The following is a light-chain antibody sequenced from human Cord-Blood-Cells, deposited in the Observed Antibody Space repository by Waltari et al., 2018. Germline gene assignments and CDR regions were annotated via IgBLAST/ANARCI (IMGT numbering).Light chain of an antibody. CDR1: SSAVGSYNL. J-gene: IGLJ3*02. V-gene: IGLV2-23*01. CDR3: CSYAGSSTLV. Sequence: QSDLTQPASVSGSPGQAITISCTGTSSAVGSYNLVSWYQQHPGKAPKLMIYEGSKRPAGVSNRFSCSKSGNTASLTISGLQAEDEADYYCCSYAGSSTLVFGGGTKLTVL. CDR2: EGS.